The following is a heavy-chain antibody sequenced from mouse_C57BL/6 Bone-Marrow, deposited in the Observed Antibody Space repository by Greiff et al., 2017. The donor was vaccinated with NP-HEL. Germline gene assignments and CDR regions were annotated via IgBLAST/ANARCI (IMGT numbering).Heavy chain of an antibody. CDR2: IRSKSSNYAT. CDR1: GFTFNTYA. CDR3: VRDLGYDYDDGFAY. Sequence: EVKLEESGGGLVQPKGSLKLSCAASGFTFNTYAMHWVRQAPGKGLEWVARIRSKSSNYATYYADSVKDRFTISRDDSQSMLYLQMNNLKTEDTAMYYCVRDLGYDYDDGFAYWGQGTLVTVSA. D-gene: IGHD2-4*01. J-gene: IGHJ3*01. V-gene: IGHV10-3*01.